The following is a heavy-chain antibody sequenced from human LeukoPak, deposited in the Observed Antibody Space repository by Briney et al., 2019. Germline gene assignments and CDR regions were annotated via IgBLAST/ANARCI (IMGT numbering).Heavy chain of an antibody. CDR2: ISGSGGST. V-gene: IGHV3-23*01. CDR3: AKDLGSDWDLLPWNWFDP. J-gene: IGHJ5*02. CDR1: GFTFSNYA. Sequence: GGSLRLSCAASGFTFSNYAMSWVRQAPGKGLEWVSVISGSGGSTYYADSVKGRFTISRDNSKNTLYLQMNSLRAEDTAVYYCAKDLGSDWDLLPWNWFDPWGQGTLVTVSS. D-gene: IGHD1-26*01.